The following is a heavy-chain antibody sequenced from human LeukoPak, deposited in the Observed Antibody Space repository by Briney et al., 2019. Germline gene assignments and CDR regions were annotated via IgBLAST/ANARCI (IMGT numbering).Heavy chain of an antibody. D-gene: IGHD2-15*01. Sequence: SETLSLTCTVSGGSISSSSYFWGWIRQPPGKGREWIGSINYSGTTYYHPSLKSRLTISIDTSKNQFSLKLSSVTAADTAVYYCASIGGGSHNWFDPWGQGTLVTVSS. CDR2: INYSGTT. CDR1: GGSISSSSYF. V-gene: IGHV4-39*07. CDR3: ASIGGGSHNWFDP. J-gene: IGHJ5*02.